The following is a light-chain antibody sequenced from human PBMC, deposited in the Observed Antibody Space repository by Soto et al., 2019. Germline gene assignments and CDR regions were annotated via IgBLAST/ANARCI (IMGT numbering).Light chain of an antibody. CDR3: QQRSNWL. CDR2: DAS. V-gene: IGKV3-11*01. CDR1: QSVSSY. J-gene: IGKJ4*01. Sequence: EIVLTQSPATLSLSPGERATLSYSASQSVSSYLAWYQQKPGQAPRLLIYDASSRATGIPARFSGSGSGTDFTLTISSLEPEDFAVYYCQQRSNWLFGGGTKVEIK.